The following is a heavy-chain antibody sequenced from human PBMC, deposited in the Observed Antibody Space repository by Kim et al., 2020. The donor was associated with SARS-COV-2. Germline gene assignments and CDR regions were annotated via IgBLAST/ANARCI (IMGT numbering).Heavy chain of an antibody. V-gene: IGHV4-34*01. Sequence: SETLSLTCAVYGGSFSGYYWSWIRQPPGKGLEWIGEINHSGSTNYNPSLKSRVTISVDTSKNQFSLKLSSVTAADTAVYYCARGDELLWFGMTRDYGMDVWGQGTTVTVSS. CDR2: INHSGST. J-gene: IGHJ6*02. D-gene: IGHD3-10*01. CDR1: GGSFSGYY. CDR3: ARGDELLWFGMTRDYGMDV.